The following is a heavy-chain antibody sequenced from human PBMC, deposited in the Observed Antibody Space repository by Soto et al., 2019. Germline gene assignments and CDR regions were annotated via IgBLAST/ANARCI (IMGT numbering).Heavy chain of an antibody. V-gene: IGHV3-23*01. CDR3: AKHRAYYNQFYFDY. D-gene: IGHD1-26*01. Sequence: EVQLLESGGGLVQPGGSLRLSCAASGFTFSSYAMNWVRQAPGKGLEWVSGISDSGASTYHADSVKGRFTISRDNSKNTLYLQMNNLRADDTTVYSCAKHRAYYNQFYFDYWGQGTLVTVSS. J-gene: IGHJ4*02. CDR1: GFTFSSYA. CDR2: ISDSGAST.